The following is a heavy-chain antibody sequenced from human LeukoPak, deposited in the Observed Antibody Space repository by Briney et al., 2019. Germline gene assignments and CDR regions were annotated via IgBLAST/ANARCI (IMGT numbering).Heavy chain of an antibody. V-gene: IGHV3-23*01. Sequence: PGGSLRLSCAASGFTFSSYAMSWVRQAPGKGLEWVSAISGSGGSTFNADSVKGRFTISRDNSKNTLFLQMNSLRAEDTAIYCCAKDHPSGYYFDYWGQGTLVTVSS. CDR2: ISGSGGST. D-gene: IGHD1-14*01. CDR3: AKDHPSGYYFDY. CDR1: GFTFSSYA. J-gene: IGHJ4*02.